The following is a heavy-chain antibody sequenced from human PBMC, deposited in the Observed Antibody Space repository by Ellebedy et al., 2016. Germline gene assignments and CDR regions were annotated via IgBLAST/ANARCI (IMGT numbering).Heavy chain of an antibody. Sequence: GGSLRLXXAASGFTFSNAWMSWVRQAPGKGLEWVGRIKSKTDGGTTDYAAPVKGRFTISRDDSKNTLYLQMNSLKTEDTAVYYCTTDLGYCSSTSCYSLGTMGDYWGQGTLVTVSS. J-gene: IGHJ4*02. D-gene: IGHD2-2*01. V-gene: IGHV3-15*01. CDR3: TTDLGYCSSTSCYSLGTMGDY. CDR2: IKSKTDGGTT. CDR1: GFTFSNAW.